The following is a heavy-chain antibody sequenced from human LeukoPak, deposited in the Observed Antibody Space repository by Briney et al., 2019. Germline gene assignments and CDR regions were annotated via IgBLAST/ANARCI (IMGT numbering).Heavy chain of an antibody. D-gene: IGHD3-3*02. V-gene: IGHV4-31*03. CDR1: GGSISSGGYH. CDR3: AADLQAFAFDI. Sequence: ASETLSLTCTVSGGSISSGGYHWSWIRQHPGKGLEWIGYIYYSGSTFHNPSLKSRVTISVDTSKNQFSLKLNSVTAADTAVYYCAADLQAFAFDIWGQGTMVTVSS. CDR2: IYYSGST. J-gene: IGHJ3*02.